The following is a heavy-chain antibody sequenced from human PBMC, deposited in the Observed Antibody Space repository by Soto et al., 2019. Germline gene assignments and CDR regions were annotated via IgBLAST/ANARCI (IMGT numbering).Heavy chain of an antibody. CDR1: GGSISSSSYY. V-gene: IGHV4-39*07. CDR2: IYYSGST. J-gene: IGHJ5*02. CDR3: ARAPRGPRPNWFDP. Sequence: LSETLSVTCTVSGGSISSSSYYWGWIRQPPGKGLEWIGSIYYSGSTYYNPSLKSRVTISVDTSKNQFSLKLSSVTAADTAVYYCARAPRGPRPNWFDPWGQGTLVTVSS.